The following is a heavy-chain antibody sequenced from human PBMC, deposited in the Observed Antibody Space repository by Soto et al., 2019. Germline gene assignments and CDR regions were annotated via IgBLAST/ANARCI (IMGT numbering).Heavy chain of an antibody. CDR2: INPNSGGT. D-gene: IGHD1-20*01. CDR3: ERAEITGTTYYFDY. CDR1: GYTFTGYY. Sequence: ASVKVSCKASGYTFTGYYMHWVRQAPGQGLEWMGWINPNSGGTNYAQKFQGWVTMTRDTSISTAYMELSRLRSDDTAVYYCERAEITGTTYYFDYWGQGTLVTVSS. V-gene: IGHV1-2*04. J-gene: IGHJ4*02.